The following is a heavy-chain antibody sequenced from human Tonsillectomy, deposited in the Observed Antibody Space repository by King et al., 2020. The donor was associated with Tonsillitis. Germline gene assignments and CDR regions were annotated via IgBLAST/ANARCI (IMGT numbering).Heavy chain of an antibody. Sequence: DVQLVESGAEVKKPGESLKISCKGSGYSFTRYWIGWVRQMPGRGLEWMGIIYPGDSDTRYSPAFQGQVTISADKASSTAYLQWGSLKASDTAMYYCARRPAFWSESSLDYWGQGTPVTVSS. D-gene: IGHD3-3*01. CDR1: GYSFTRYW. CDR3: ARRPAFWSESSLDY. CDR2: IYPGDSDT. V-gene: IGHV5-51*01. J-gene: IGHJ4*02.